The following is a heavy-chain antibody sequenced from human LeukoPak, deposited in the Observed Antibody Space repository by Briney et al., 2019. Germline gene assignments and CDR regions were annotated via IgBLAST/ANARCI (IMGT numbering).Heavy chain of an antibody. V-gene: IGHV3-23*01. J-gene: IGHJ5*02. CDR2: ISGSGGNT. Sequence: GGSLRLSCAASGFTFSSYAINWVRQAPGKGLEWVSCISGSGGNTYYADSVKGRFTISRDISKNTLYLQMNSLRAEDPAVYYCARDRAAAATRTWAWGQGTLVTVSS. CDR1: GFTFSSYA. CDR3: ARDRAAAATRTWA. D-gene: IGHD6-13*01.